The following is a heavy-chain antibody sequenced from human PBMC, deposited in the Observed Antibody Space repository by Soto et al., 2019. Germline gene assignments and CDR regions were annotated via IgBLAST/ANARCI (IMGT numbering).Heavy chain of an antibody. Sequence: QVQLVQSGAEVKKPGSSVKVSCKASGGTFSSYAISWVRQAPGQGLEWMGWIIPIFGTANYAQKFQGRVTITADESTSTAYMELSSLRSEDTAVYYCARGYYYDSSGYYNYYYGMDVWGQGTTVTVSS. J-gene: IGHJ6*02. CDR1: GGTFSSYA. D-gene: IGHD3-22*01. CDR2: IIPIFGTA. CDR3: ARGYYYDSSGYYNYYYGMDV. V-gene: IGHV1-69*12.